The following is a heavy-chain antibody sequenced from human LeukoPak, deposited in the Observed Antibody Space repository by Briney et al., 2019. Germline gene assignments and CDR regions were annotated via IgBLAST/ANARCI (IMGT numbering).Heavy chain of an antibody. CDR3: ARGPLRLYSYDSSANYFRWFDP. CDR2: ISAYNGYT. J-gene: IGHJ5*02. Sequence: ASVKVSCKASGYTFTNYGISWVRQAPGQGLEWMGWISAYNGYTNYAQKFQGTVTMTRDTSTSTAYMELRSLRSDDTAVYYCARGPLRLYSYDSSANYFRWFDPWGQGTLVTVSS. D-gene: IGHD3-22*01. V-gene: IGHV1-18*01. CDR1: GYTFTNYG.